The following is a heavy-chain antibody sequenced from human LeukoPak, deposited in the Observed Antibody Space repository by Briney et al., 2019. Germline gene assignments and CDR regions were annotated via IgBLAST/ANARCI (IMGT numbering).Heavy chain of an antibody. V-gene: IGHV3-7*01. CDR1: GFTFSSYW. J-gene: IGHJ4*02. Sequence: GGSLRLSCAASGFTFSSYWMSWVRQAPGKGLEWVANIKQDGGEKYYVDSVKGRFTISRGNAKNSLYLQMNSLRAEDTAVYYCARDPLLGRRLSGELADHWGQGTLDTVSS. CDR3: ARDPLLGRRLSGELADH. CDR2: IKQDGGEK. D-gene: IGHD3-10*02.